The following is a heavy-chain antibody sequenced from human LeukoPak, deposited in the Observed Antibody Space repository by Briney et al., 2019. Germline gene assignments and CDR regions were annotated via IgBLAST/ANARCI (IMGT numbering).Heavy chain of an antibody. CDR1: GFTFSRYA. D-gene: IGHD3-10*01. CDR3: ARDRGEGYGELSFDY. CDR2: ISGSGGST. J-gene: IGHJ4*02. V-gene: IGHV3-23*01. Sequence: GGSLRLSCAASGFTFSRYAMSWVRQAPGKGREWGSAISGSGGSTYYADSVKGRFTIPRDNTKNTLYVQMNSLRAADTPVYYCARDRGEGYGELSFDYWGQGTLVTVSS.